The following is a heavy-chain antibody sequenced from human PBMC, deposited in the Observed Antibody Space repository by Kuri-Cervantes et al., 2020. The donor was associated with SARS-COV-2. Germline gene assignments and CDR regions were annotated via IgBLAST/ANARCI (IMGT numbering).Heavy chain of an antibody. V-gene: IGHV3-23*01. CDR2: LGGSGDVT. Sequence: GESLKISCAASGFTFSSYAMTWVRQAPGKGLEWVSGLGGSGDVTYYADSVKGRFTISRDNFKNTLFLQMNSLRSEDTAMYYCAKGGDFWSGFTYFDSCGPGTLVTVSS. D-gene: IGHD3-3*01. CDR3: AKGGDFWSGFTYFDS. CDR1: GFTFSSYA. J-gene: IGHJ4*02.